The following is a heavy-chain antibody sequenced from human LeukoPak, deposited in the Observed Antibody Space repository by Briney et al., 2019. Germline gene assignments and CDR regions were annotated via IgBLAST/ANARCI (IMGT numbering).Heavy chain of an antibody. Sequence: PGGSLRLSCAASGFIFSTYGMHWVRQAPGKGLEWVAFIRNDGSDKYYAVSVKGRFTISRDNSKNTLYLQMNSLRAEDTALYYCARDDSGSGYYFDLPDYWGQGTLVTVSS. D-gene: IGHD3-22*01. CDR1: GFIFSTYG. CDR3: ARDDSGSGYYFDLPDY. CDR2: IRNDGSDK. J-gene: IGHJ4*02. V-gene: IGHV3-30*02.